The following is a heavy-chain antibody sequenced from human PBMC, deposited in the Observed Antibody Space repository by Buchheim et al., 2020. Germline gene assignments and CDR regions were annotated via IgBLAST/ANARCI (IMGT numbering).Heavy chain of an antibody. V-gene: IGHV4-59*01. D-gene: IGHD6-19*01. CDR3: ARVRASGWYFFDF. CDR1: GGSISGYY. CDR2: VSYSGTT. Sequence: QVQLQESGPRLVKPSETLSLTCTVSGGSISGYYWSWIRQPPEKGLEWIGYVSYSGTTAYEPSLERRVTISVDTPNIRFSLQLTSAAAADTAVYYCARVRASGWYFFDFWGQGTL. J-gene: IGHJ4*02.